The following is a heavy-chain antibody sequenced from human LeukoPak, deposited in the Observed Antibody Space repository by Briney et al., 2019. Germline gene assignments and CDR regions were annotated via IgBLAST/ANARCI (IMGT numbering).Heavy chain of an antibody. Sequence: PGRSLRLSCAASGFTFSSYGMHWVRQAPGKGLEWVAVIWYDGSNKYYADSVKGRFTISRDNAKNSLYLQMNSLRAEDTAIYYCAKGAIYYGSGSFDHWGQGTLVTVSS. D-gene: IGHD3-10*01. CDR2: IWYDGSNK. V-gene: IGHV3-33*03. CDR3: AKGAIYYGSGSFDH. CDR1: GFTFSSYG. J-gene: IGHJ4*02.